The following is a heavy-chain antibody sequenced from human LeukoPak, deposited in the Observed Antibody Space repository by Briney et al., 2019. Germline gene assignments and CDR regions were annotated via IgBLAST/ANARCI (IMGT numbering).Heavy chain of an antibody. Sequence: PSETLSLTCAVYGGSFSGYYWSWIRQPPGKGLEWIGEINHSGSTNYNPSLKSRVTISVDTSKSQFSLKLSSVTAADTAVYYYARRRGTWTTDHTFDYWGQGTLVTVSS. J-gene: IGHJ4*02. V-gene: IGHV4-34*01. CDR2: INHSGST. CDR3: ARRRGTWTTDHTFDY. D-gene: IGHD4-11*01. CDR1: GGSFSGYY.